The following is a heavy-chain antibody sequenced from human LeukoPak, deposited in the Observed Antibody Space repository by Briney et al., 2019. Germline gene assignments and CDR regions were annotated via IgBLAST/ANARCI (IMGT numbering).Heavy chain of an antibody. CDR2: ISWNGGST. V-gene: IGHV3-20*04. J-gene: IGHJ4*02. CDR3: ARDRGWYVAGPDY. Sequence: GGSLRLSCAASGFTFDDYGMSWVRQAPGKGLEWVSGISWNGGSTGYADSVKGRFIISRDSAKNSLYLQMNSLRAEDTALYYCARDRGWYVAGPDYWGQGTLVTVSS. CDR1: GFTFDDYG. D-gene: IGHD6-19*01.